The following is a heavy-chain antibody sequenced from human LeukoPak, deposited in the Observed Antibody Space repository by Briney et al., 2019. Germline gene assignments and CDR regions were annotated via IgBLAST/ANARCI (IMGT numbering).Heavy chain of an antibody. Sequence: ASVKVSCKASGYTFTSYDINWVRQATGQGLEWMGWMNPNSGNTGYAQKFQGRVTMTRNTPISTAYMELSSLRSEDTAVYYYARARLGGVKLDYWGQGTLVTVSS. D-gene: IGHD3-16*01. V-gene: IGHV1-8*01. CDR2: MNPNSGNT. J-gene: IGHJ4*02. CDR1: GYTFTSYD. CDR3: ARARLGGVKLDY.